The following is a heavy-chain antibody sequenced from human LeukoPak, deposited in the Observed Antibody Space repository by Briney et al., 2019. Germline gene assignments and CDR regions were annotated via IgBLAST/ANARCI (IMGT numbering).Heavy chain of an antibody. D-gene: IGHD4-23*01. CDR3: ATDRDDGGTFDN. V-gene: IGHV3-21*03. J-gene: IGHJ4*02. Sequence: GGSLRLSCAASGFTFSSYSMNWVRQAPGKGLEWVSSISSSSSYIYYAYSVKGRFTISRDNAKNSLYLQMNSLRTEDTAVYYCATDRDDGGTFDNWGQGTLVTVSS. CDR1: GFTFSSYS. CDR2: ISSSSSYI.